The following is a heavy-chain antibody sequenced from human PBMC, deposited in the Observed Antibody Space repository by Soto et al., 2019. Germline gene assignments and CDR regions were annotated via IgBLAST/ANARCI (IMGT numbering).Heavy chain of an antibody. CDR2: MNPINGAA. D-gene: IGHD6-13*01. Sequence: GASVKVSCKASGYDFTAYDINWVRQASGQGLEWMGWMNPINGAAGSARRFQGRVSMTRNTATGTAYLELTSLRSDDTAVYYCGRGPSPRAPAGGTPYYYAIDVWGQGTTVTVS. V-gene: IGHV1-8*02. CDR3: GRGPSPRAPAGGTPYYYAIDV. J-gene: IGHJ6*02. CDR1: GYDFTAYD.